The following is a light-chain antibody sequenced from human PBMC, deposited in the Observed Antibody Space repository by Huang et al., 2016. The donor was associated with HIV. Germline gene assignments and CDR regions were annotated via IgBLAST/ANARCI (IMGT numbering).Light chain of an antibody. CDR3: QQTYTTPWT. CDR2: ATS. Sequence: DIQMTQSPSSLSASVGGRITVTCRASQSISSYLNCYQQRPGSAPKLLIYATSSLQSGVPSRFSGRGTGTTFILTISDLQPEDFGTYYCQQTYTTPWTFGQGTKVEVK. V-gene: IGKV1-39*01. J-gene: IGKJ1*01. CDR1: QSISSY.